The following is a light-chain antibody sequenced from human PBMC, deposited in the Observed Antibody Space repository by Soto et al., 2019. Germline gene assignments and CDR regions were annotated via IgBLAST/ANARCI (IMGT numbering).Light chain of an antibody. CDR2: GAS. V-gene: IGKV1-39*01. CDR3: QQSHSTPLT. Sequence: DLQMTQSPSSLSASVGDRVTITCRASQSISSYLNWYQQKPGKAPKVLISGASSLQSGVPLRFSGSGSGTDFTLTISSLQSDDFASYYCQQSHSTPLTFGGGTKVEIK. CDR1: QSISSY. J-gene: IGKJ4*01.